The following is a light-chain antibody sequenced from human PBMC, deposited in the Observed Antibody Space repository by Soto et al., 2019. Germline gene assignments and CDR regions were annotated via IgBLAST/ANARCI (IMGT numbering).Light chain of an antibody. J-gene: IGKJ4*01. CDR2: DAS. Sequence: EIFVTQSRATLSVSPVEIATLSCRGSQSISSSLAWYQQKPGQAPRLLIYDASKRATDIPDRFIGSGSGTDFTLTISSLEPEDFAVYYCHQRSNWPPFTFGGGTKVDIK. V-gene: IGKV3-11*01. CDR3: HQRSNWPPFT. CDR1: QSISSS.